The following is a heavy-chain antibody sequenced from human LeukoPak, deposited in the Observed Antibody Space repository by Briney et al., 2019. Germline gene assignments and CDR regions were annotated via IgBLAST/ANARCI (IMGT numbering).Heavy chain of an antibody. D-gene: IGHD6-6*01. CDR3: AKDYYSSSYYLDS. Sequence: PGRSLRLSCAASGFTFSSYAMHWVRQAPGKGLEWVAVISYDGSNKYYADSVKGRFTFSRDNSKNTLFLQMNSLRAEDTAVYYCAKDYYSSSYYLDSWGQGTLVTVSS. CDR2: ISYDGSNK. J-gene: IGHJ4*02. V-gene: IGHV3-30-3*01. CDR1: GFTFSSYA.